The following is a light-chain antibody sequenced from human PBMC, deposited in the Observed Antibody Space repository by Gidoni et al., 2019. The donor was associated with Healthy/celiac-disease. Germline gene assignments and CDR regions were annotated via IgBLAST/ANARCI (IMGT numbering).Light chain of an antibody. Sequence: QSVLTQPPAASGTPGQRVNIPCSGSSSNIGSNYVYWYHQLPGTAPKLLIYRNNQRPSGVPDRFSGSKSGTSASLAISGLRSEAEAVYYCAAWDDSLRGWVFGGGTKLTVL. J-gene: IGLJ3*02. CDR1: SSNIGSNY. CDR3: AAWDDSLRGWV. V-gene: IGLV1-47*01. CDR2: RNN.